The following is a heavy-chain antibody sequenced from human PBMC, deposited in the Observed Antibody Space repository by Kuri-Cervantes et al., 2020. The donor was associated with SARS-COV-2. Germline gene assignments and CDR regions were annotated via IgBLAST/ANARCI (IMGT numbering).Heavy chain of an antibody. CDR3: AKDGEDIVVVPAAPLDY. V-gene: IGHV3-23*01. CDR2: ISGTGATA. Sequence: GESLKISCAASGYKFDESAIQRVRQPPGEGLEWVSAISGTGATAHYADSVKGRFTISRDNSNNTLYLQMNSLRAEDTAVYYCAKDGEDIVVVPAAPLDYWGQGTLVTVSS. J-gene: IGHJ4*02. D-gene: IGHD2-2*01. CDR1: GYKFDESA.